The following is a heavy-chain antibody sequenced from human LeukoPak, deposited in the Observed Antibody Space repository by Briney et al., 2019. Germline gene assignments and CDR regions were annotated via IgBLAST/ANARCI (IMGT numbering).Heavy chain of an antibody. CDR1: GGSISGSSYY. Sequence: SETLSLTCTVSGGSISGSSYYWGWIRQPPGKGLEWIGSIYYSGSTYYKPSLKSRVTMSVDTSKNQFSLKLSSVTAADTAVYYCARPQRYSNYALDYWGQGTPVTISS. D-gene: IGHD4-11*01. CDR2: IYYSGST. V-gene: IGHV4-39*01. J-gene: IGHJ4*02. CDR3: ARPQRYSNYALDY.